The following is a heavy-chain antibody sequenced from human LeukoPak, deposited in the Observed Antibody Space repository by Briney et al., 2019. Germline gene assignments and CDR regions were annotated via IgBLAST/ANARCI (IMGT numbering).Heavy chain of an antibody. D-gene: IGHD3-22*01. CDR1: GFTFSSYA. Sequence: GGPLRLSCAASGFTFSSYAMTGARQAPGRGLEWVAVISYDGSNKYYADSVKGRFTISRDNSKNTPYLQMNSLRAEDTAVYYCARGVDYYDSSGTIDYWGQGTLVTVSS. CDR3: ARGVDYYDSSGTIDY. V-gene: IGHV3-30-3*01. CDR2: ISYDGSNK. J-gene: IGHJ4*02.